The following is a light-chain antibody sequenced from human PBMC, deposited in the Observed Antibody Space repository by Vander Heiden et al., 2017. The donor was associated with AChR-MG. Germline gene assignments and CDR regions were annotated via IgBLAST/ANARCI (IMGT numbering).Light chain of an antibody. CDR1: QSISDG. J-gene: IGKJ1*01. CDR3: QHSNSSPWT. V-gene: IGKV1-5*03. CDR2: KAS. Sequence: DIQMTQSPSTLSASVGDRITITCRASQSISDGLAWYQQKPGRAPKLLIYKASNLESGVPSRFSGRGSGTEFTLTISSLQPDDFATYYCQHSNSSPWTFGQGTKVEIK.